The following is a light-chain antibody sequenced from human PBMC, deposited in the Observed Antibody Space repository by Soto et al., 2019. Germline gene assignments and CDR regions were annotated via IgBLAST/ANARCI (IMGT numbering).Light chain of an antibody. V-gene: IGKV3-20*01. CDR2: GAS. Sequence: EIVFTQSPGTRSLSPGERATLSCSASQSVSSSYLDWYQQKPGQAPRLVIYGASSRATGIPEMFICTGAESDCTRPISRLEPEDVEVDSCQQYGDLPITFGQGTRLEIK. CDR3: QQYGDLPIT. J-gene: IGKJ5*01. CDR1: QSVSSSY.